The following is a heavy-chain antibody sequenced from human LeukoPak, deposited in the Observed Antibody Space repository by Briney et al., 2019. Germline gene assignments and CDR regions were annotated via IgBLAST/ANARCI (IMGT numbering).Heavy chain of an antibody. V-gene: IGHV4-59*01. CDR2: IHYSGST. CDR1: GGSISSYY. D-gene: IGHD5-24*01. Sequence: SETLSLTCTVSGGSISSYYWNWIRQPPGKGLEWIGYIHYSGSTNYNPSLKSRVTISVDTSKNQFSLKLSSVTAADTAVYYCTGRLWRRDGYNLSAFDIWGQGTMVTVSS. CDR3: TGRLWRRDGYNLSAFDI. J-gene: IGHJ3*02.